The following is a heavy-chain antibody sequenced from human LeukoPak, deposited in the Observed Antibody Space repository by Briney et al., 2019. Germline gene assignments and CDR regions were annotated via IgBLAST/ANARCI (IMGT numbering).Heavy chain of an antibody. D-gene: IGHD2-15*01. V-gene: IGHV1-69-2*01. Sequence: GATVKISCKVSGYTFTDYYMHWVQQAPGKGLEWMGLVDPVDGETIYAEKFQGRVTISAETSTDTAYLELRSLRSEDTAVYYCATEFAVVVAATFDYWGQGTLVTVSS. CDR1: GYTFTDYY. J-gene: IGHJ4*02. CDR2: VDPVDGET. CDR3: ATEFAVVVAATFDY.